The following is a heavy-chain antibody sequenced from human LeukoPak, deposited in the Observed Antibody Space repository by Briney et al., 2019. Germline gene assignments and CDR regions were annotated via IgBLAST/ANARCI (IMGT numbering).Heavy chain of an antibody. CDR1: GGAFSSYA. J-gene: IGHJ4*02. Sequence: SVKVSCKASGGAFSSYAISWVRQAPGQGLEWMGGIIPIFGTANYAQKFQGRVTITRVTSASTAYMELSSLRSEDTAVYYCARSYCSGGRCYWYYFDYWSQGTLVTVSS. V-gene: IGHV1-69*05. CDR2: IIPIFGTA. D-gene: IGHD2-15*01. CDR3: ARSYCSGGRCYWYYFDY.